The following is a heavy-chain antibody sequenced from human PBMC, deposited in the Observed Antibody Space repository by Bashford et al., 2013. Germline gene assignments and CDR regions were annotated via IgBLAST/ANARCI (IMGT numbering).Heavy chain of an antibody. D-gene: IGHD6-13*01. CDR1: GYTFTSYG. CDR2: ISAYNGNT. Sequence: PSVKVSCKASGYTFTSYGISWVRQAPGQGLEWMGWISAYNGNTNYAQKLQGRVTMTTDTSTSTAYMELRSLRSDDTAVYYCARAELAAAAYYYGMDVWGQGTTVTVSS. J-gene: IGHJ6*02. V-gene: IGHV1-18*01. CDR3: ARAELAAAAYYYGMDV.